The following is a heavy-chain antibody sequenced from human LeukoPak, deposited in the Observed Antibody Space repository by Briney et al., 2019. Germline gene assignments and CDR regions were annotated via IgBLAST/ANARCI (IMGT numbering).Heavy chain of an antibody. CDR1: GFTFSSYA. CDR2: ISGSGGVT. CDR3: AKVPVFSLTISEVVTDDAFDI. V-gene: IGHV3-23*01. J-gene: IGHJ3*02. D-gene: IGHD3-3*01. Sequence: PGGSLRLSCAACGFTFSSYAMSWVRQAPGKGLEWVSAISGSGGVTYYADSVKGRFTISRDNSKNTLYLQMNSLRAEDTAVYYCAKVPVFSLTISEVVTDDAFDIWGQGTIVTVSS.